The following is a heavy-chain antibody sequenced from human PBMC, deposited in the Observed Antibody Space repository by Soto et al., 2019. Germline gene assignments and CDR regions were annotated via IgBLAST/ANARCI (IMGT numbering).Heavy chain of an antibody. J-gene: IGHJ1*01. CDR2: INTDGSIT. Sequence: PGGSLRLSCAASGSTFSSYWMHWVRQVPGKGLVWVSRINTDGSITSHADSVKGRFTISRDNAKNTLYLQMNSLRADDTAVYYCTRDSGGRDAYWGQGALVTVSS. V-gene: IGHV3-74*01. CDR1: GSTFSSYW. CDR3: TRDSGGRDAY. D-gene: IGHD2-15*01.